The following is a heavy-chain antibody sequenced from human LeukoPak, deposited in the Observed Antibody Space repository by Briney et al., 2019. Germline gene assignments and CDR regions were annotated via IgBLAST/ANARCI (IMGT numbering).Heavy chain of an antibody. V-gene: IGHV3-7*01. D-gene: IGHD5-24*01. J-gene: IGHJ4*02. CDR1: GFTFHGSW. CDR2: MDPSGTQK. Sequence: PGGSLRLSCAASGFTFHGSWMNWVRQVPGKGLEWVANMDPSGTQKRYVDSVRGRFTISKDNSGTPFYLEMSSLTVDDTAIYYCAICTSDNNWGQGTLVTVSS. CDR3: AICTSDNN.